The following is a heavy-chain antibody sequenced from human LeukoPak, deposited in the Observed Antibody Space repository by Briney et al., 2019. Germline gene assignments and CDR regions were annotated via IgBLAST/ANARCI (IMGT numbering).Heavy chain of an antibody. D-gene: IGHD4-17*01. Sequence: GGSLRLSCAASGFIFSSYAMSWVRQAPGKGLEWVSAISGSGGSTCYADSVKGRFTISRDNSKNTLYLQMNSLRAEDTAVYYCAKDLAPVYGDYGYFYYGMDVWGQGTTVTVSS. CDR2: ISGSGGST. CDR1: GFIFSSYA. V-gene: IGHV3-23*01. J-gene: IGHJ6*02. CDR3: AKDLAPVYGDYGYFYYGMDV.